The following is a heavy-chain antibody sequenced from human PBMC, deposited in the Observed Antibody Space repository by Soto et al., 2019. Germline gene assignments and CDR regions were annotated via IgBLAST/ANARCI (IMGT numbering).Heavy chain of an antibody. CDR1: GFTLSDHY. CDR3: VRTSHYGSGTWNFDS. V-gene: IGHV3-72*01. Sequence: EVQLVESGGGLVQPGGSLRLSCAASGFTLSDHYMDWVRQAPGKGLEWVGRVRSKANGHNTEYAASVKGRFTVSSDDSMNSLYLQMNSLKTEDTAVYYCVRTSHYGSGTWNFDSWGQGTLVTVSS. J-gene: IGHJ4*02. D-gene: IGHD3-10*01. CDR2: VRSKANGHNT.